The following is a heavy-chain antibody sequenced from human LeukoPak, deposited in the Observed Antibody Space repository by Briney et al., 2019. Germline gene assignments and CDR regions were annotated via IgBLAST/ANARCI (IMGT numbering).Heavy chain of an antibody. CDR3: AKSRGRRSPDYFDY. CDR2: IRYDGSNK. Sequence: PGGSLRLSCAASGFTFSSYGMHWVRQAPGKGLEWVAFIRYDGSNKYYADSVKGRFTISRDNAKNSLYLQLNSLRAEDTALYYCAKSRGRRSPDYFDYWGQGTLVTVSS. V-gene: IGHV3-30*02. CDR1: GFTFSSYG. D-gene: IGHD3-16*01. J-gene: IGHJ4*02.